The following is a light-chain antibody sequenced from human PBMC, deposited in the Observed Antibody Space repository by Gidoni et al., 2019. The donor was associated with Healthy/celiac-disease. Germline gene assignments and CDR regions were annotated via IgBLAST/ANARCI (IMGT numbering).Light chain of an antibody. CDR1: QSVSSY. V-gene: IGKV3-11*01. J-gene: IGKJ1*01. CDR3: QQRSNWPQWT. Sequence: EIVLTQSPATLSLSPGERATLSCRASQSVSSYLAWYQQKPGQAPRLLIYDASNRATGIPAGFSGSGSGTDFTLTISSLEPEDFAVYYCQQRSNWPQWTFGQXTKVEIK. CDR2: DAS.